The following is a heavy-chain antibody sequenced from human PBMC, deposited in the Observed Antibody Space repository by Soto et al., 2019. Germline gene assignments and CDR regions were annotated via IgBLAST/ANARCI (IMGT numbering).Heavy chain of an antibody. CDR1: GYTFTGYY. CDR2: INPNSGGT. D-gene: IGHD6-19*01. V-gene: IGHV1-2*04. J-gene: IGHJ6*02. Sequence: GASVKVSCKASGYTFTGYYMHWVRQAPGQGLEWMGWINPNSGGTNYAQKFQGWVTMTRDTSISTAYMELSRLRSDDTAVYYCARDYSSGWYEAGLGGMDVWGQGTTVTVSS. CDR3: ARDYSSGWYEAGLGGMDV.